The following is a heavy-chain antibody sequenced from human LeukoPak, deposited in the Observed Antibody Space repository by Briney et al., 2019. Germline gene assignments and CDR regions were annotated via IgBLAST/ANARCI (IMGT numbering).Heavy chain of an antibody. Sequence: SETLSLTCNVSRGSISSGGHYWSWIRQRPGKGLGWMGYTYFTGSTYYNPSLQSRLIISADTSMTQFSLRLRSVTAADAAVYYCARGGRITMIVGDAFDIWGQGTMVTVSS. D-gene: IGHD3-22*01. J-gene: IGHJ3*02. V-gene: IGHV4-31*03. CDR2: TYFTGST. CDR1: RGSISSGGHY. CDR3: ARGGRITMIVGDAFDI.